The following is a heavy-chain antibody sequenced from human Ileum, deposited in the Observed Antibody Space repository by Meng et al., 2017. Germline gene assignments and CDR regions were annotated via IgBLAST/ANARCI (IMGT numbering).Heavy chain of an antibody. Sequence: QVQLQQWGAGLLKPSETLSLTCVVYGGSFSANYWTWIRQPPGKGLEWIGEINHNGNTKYKPSLKSRGTISVDTSKKQFSLRLTSVTAADTAVYYCASARYDNWGQGTLVTVSS. CDR3: ASARYDN. CDR1: GGSFSANY. J-gene: IGHJ4*02. CDR2: INHNGNT. V-gene: IGHV4-34*01.